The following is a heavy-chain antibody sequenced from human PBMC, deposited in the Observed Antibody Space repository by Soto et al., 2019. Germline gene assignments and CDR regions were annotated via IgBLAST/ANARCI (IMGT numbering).Heavy chain of an antibody. V-gene: IGHV4-59*01. J-gene: IGHJ4*02. Sequence: QVQLQESGPGLVKPSETLSLTCTVYGDSIGSYCWSWIRQPPGKGLEWIGYIYYSGSTNYNPSLKSRVTISLNTSKNQFSLKLTTVTAANTAVNFCARVISGWYYFDYWGQGNMVTVAS. CDR1: GDSIGSYC. CDR2: IYYSGST. D-gene: IGHD6-19*01. CDR3: ARVISGWYYFDY.